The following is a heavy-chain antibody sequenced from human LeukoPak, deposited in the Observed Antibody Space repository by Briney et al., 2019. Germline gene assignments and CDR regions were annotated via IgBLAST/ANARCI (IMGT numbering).Heavy chain of an antibody. D-gene: IGHD2-21*02. CDR1: GFSSSTYA. J-gene: IGHJ5*02. V-gene: IGHV3-23*01. Sequence: GVSLRLSCAASGFSSSTYAMVWVRQAPGKGRQWVSGMIGSGTTYYEDSEEGGFTTCSDTSKNTDYLQINSRTVDDTAKYYSAKDLHDGDGRWEFDPWGQGTLATVSS. CDR2: MIGSGTT. CDR3: AKDLHDGDGRWEFDP.